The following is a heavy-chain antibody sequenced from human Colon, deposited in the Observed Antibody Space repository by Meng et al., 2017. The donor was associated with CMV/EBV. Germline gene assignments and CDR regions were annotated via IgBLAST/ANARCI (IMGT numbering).Heavy chain of an antibody. CDR1: EFDFSTYT. J-gene: IGHJ6*02. Sequence: GGSLRLSCVASEFDFSTYTMHWVRQAPGKGPEWVSFISTTGSYMYYADSVKGRFTISRNNAENTLYLQMNSLRAEDTAVYYCVRYENLQHGMDVWGQGTTVTVSS. CDR2: ISTTGSYM. D-gene: IGHD1-1*01. CDR3: VRYENLQHGMDV. V-gene: IGHV3-21*04.